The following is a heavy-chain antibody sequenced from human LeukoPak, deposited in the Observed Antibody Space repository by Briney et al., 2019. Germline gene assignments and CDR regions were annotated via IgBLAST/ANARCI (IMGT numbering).Heavy chain of an antibody. Sequence: SETLSLTCTVSGGSISSYYWSWIRQPAGKGLEWIGRIYTSGSTNYNPSLKSRVTMSVDTSKNQFSLKLSSVTAADTAVYYCASYWGLASAPPNRYFDNWGQGTLVTVSS. CDR2: IYTSGST. D-gene: IGHD3-16*01. V-gene: IGHV4-4*07. CDR1: GGSISSYY. J-gene: IGHJ4*02. CDR3: ASYWGLASAPPNRYFDN.